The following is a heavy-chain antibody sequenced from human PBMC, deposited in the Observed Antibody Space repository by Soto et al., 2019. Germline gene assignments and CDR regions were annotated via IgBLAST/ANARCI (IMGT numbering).Heavy chain of an antibody. Sequence: QVQLVQSGAEVKKPGSSVKVSCKASGGTFSSYAISWVRQAPGQGLEWMGGIIPIVGTANYAQKFQGRVTITAADSTSTAYRELSRLRSEDTAVYYCARHDCISSSCYYYYYYGMDVWGQGTTVTVSS. D-gene: IGHD2-2*01. J-gene: IGHJ6*02. CDR1: GGTFSSYA. CDR3: ARHDCISSSCYYYYYYGMDV. CDR2: IIPIVGTA. V-gene: IGHV1-69*12.